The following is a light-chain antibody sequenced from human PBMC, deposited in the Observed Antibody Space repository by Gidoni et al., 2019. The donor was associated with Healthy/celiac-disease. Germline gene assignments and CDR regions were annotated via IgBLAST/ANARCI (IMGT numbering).Light chain of an antibody. CDR3: SSYTSSSTLV. Sequence: QSALTQPASVSGSPGQSITISCTGTSSDVGGYNYVSCYQQHPGKAPKLMIYEVSNRPSEVSNRFSGSKSGNTASLTISGLQAEDEADYYCSSYTSSSTLVFGGGTKLTVL. J-gene: IGLJ3*02. CDR1: SSDVGGYNY. CDR2: EVS. V-gene: IGLV2-14*01.